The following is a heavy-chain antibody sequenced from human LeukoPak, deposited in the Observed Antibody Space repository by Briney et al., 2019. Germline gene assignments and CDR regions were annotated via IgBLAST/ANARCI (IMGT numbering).Heavy chain of an antibody. CDR2: INPNSGGT. V-gene: IGHV1-2*02. CDR1: GYTFTSYG. CDR3: ARGETNWFDP. Sequence: GASVKVSCKAPGYTFTSYGIGWVRQAPGQGLEWMGWINPNSGGTNYAQKFQGRVTMTRDTSISTAYMELSRLRSDDTAVYYCARGETNWFDPWGQGTLVTVSS. J-gene: IGHJ5*02.